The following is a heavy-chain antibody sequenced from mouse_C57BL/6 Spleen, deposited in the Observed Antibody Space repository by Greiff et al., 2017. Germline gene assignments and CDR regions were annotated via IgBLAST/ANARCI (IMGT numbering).Heavy chain of an antibody. CDR1: GFNFKNTY. V-gene: IGHV14-3*01. J-gene: IGHJ2*01. Sequence: VQLQQSVAELVRPGASVKLSCTASGFNFKNTYMHWVKQRPEKGLEWIGRIDPANGNTKNAPKFQGKATITADTSSNTAYLQLSSLESEDTAIYYCARGGCDFDYWGQGTTLTVSS. CDR2: IDPANGNT. CDR3: ARGGCDFDY.